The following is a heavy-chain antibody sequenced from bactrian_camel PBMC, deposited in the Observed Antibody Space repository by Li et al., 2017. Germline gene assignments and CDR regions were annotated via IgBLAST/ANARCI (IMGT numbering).Heavy chain of an antibody. CDR3: AARVYGGCRYSLIPFADFSY. CDR2: IAGDGRT. CDR1: GYTLPMN. D-gene: IGHD6*01. Sequence: QVQLVESGGGTVQAGGSLRLSCVASGYTLPMNMAWFRRLPGQEREGVAAIAGDGRTNYADSVKGRFTISRDNAKNTYYLEMNSLKSEDTALYYCAARVYGGCRYSLIPFADFSYVGQGTQVTVS. J-gene: IGHJ6*01. V-gene: IGHV3S53*01.